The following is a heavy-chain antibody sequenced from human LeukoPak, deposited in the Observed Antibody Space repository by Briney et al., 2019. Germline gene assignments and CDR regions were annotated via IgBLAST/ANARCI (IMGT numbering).Heavy chain of an antibody. CDR2: ISSSSSYI. Sequence: GGSLRLSCAASGFTFSSYSMNWVRQAPGKGLEWVSSISSSSSYIYYADSVKGRFTISRDNAKNSLYLQMNSLRAEDTAVYYCARDRQDYGGNPLGYWGQGTLSPSPQ. V-gene: IGHV3-21*01. CDR1: GFTFSSYS. D-gene: IGHD4-23*01. J-gene: IGHJ4*02. CDR3: ARDRQDYGGNPLGY.